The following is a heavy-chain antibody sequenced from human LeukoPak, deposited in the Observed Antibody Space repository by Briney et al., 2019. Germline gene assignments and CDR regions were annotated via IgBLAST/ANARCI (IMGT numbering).Heavy chain of an antibody. CDR3: ARGGRWELPRPYAFDI. CDR1: GYTFTGYY. J-gene: IGHJ3*02. Sequence: ASVKVSCKASGYTFTGYYMHWVRQAPGQGLEWMGGCDPEDGETIYAQKFQGRVTLTEDTSTDTAYMELSSLRSEDTAVYYCARGGRWELPRPYAFDIWGQGTMVTVSS. CDR2: CDPEDGET. D-gene: IGHD1-26*01. V-gene: IGHV1-24*01.